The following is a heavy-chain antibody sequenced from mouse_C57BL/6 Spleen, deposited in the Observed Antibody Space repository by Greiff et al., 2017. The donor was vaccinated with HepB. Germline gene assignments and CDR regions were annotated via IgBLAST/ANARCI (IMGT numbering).Heavy chain of an antibody. V-gene: IGHV1-64*01. CDR2: IHPNSGST. CDR1: GYTFTSYW. J-gene: IGHJ3*01. D-gene: IGHD2-3*01. Sequence: QVQLQQPGAELVKPGASVKLSCKASGYTFTSYWMHWVKQRPGQGLEWIGMIHPNSGSTNYNEKFKSKAKLTVDKSSSTAYMQLSSLTSEDSAVYYCAAGYSWFAYWGQGTLVTVSA. CDR3: AAGYSWFAY.